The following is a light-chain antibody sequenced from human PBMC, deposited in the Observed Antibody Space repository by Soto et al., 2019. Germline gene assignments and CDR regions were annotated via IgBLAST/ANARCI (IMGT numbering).Light chain of an antibody. CDR3: QQFSSYTLT. J-gene: IGKJ4*01. Sequence: EIVLTQSPGTLSLSPGERATLSCRASQSVSSNYITWYQQKPGQAPRRVIYGASSRATGIPDRFSVSGSGTDFTLTISRLETEDFAVYYCQQFSSYTLTFGGGTKVDIK. V-gene: IGKV3-20*01. CDR1: QSVSSNY. CDR2: GAS.